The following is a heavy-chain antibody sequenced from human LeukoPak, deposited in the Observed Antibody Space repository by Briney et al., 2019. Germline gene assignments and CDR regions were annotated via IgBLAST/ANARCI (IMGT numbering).Heavy chain of an antibody. Sequence: ASVKVSCKASGYTFTSYAMNWVRQAPGQGLEWMGWINANSGGTNYAQKFQGRVTMTRDTSISTAYMELSRLRSEDTAVYYCARGRENYDILTSLDYWGQGTLVTVSS. CDR2: INANSGGT. V-gene: IGHV1-2*02. D-gene: IGHD3-9*01. CDR3: ARGRENYDILTSLDY. CDR1: GYTFTSYA. J-gene: IGHJ4*02.